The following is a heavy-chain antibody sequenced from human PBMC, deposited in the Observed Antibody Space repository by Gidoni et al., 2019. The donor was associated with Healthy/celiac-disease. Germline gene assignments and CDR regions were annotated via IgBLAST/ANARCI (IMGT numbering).Heavy chain of an antibody. V-gene: IGHV3-9*01. J-gene: IGHJ4*02. D-gene: IGHD3-3*01. CDR1: GFTFDDYA. Sequence: EVQLVESGGGLVQPGRSLRLSCAASGFTFDDYAMHWVRQAPGKGLEWVSGISWNSGSIGYADSVKGRFTISRDNAKNSLYLQMNSLRAEDTALYYCAKDTGYDFWSAYYTVWGQGTLVTVSS. CDR2: ISWNSGSI. CDR3: AKDTGYDFWSAYYTV.